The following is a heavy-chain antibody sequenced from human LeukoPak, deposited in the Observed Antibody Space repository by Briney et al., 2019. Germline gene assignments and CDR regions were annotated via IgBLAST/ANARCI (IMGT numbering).Heavy chain of an antibody. V-gene: IGHV3-7*01. CDR2: IKQDGSEK. CDR3: ARIRYRGFDY. CDR1: GFTFSNYW. D-gene: IGHD1-1*01. J-gene: IGHJ4*02. Sequence: GGSLRLSCAASGFTFSNYWMSWVRQAPGKGLEWVANIKQDGSEKYYVDSVKGRFTISRDNGKNSLYLQVNSLRAEDTAVYYCARIRYRGFDYWGQGTLVTVSS.